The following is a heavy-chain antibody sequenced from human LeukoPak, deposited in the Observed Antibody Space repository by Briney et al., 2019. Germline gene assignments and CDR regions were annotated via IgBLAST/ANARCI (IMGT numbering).Heavy chain of an antibody. CDR1: GGSISSYY. Sequence: SETLSLTCTVSGGSISSYYWSWIRQPPGKGLEWIGYIYYGGSTNYNPSLKSRVTISVDTSKNQFSLKLSSVTAADTAVYYCARGVVVPAAVLYYGMDVWGQGTTVTVSS. J-gene: IGHJ6*02. CDR3: ARGVVVPAAVLYYGMDV. D-gene: IGHD2-2*01. CDR2: IYYGGST. V-gene: IGHV4-59*13.